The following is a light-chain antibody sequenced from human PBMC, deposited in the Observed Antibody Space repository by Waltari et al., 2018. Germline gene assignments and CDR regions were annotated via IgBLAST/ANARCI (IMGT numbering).Light chain of an antibody. Sequence: QSVLTQPPSASGTPGQRVTISCSGSSSNIGRSYVHWYQQLPRTAPKLLIYKNHQRPSGVPDRFSGSKSGTSASLAISGLRSEDEADYYCAAWDDSLSGVLFGGGTKLTVL. CDR3: AAWDDSLSGVL. V-gene: IGLV1-47*01. CDR1: SSNIGRSY. CDR2: KNH. J-gene: IGLJ2*01.